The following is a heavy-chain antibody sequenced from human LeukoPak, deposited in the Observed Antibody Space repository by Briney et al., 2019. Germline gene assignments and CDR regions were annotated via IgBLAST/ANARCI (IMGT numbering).Heavy chain of an antibody. CDR2: ISGSGGST. J-gene: IGHJ4*02. V-gene: IGHV3-23*01. Sequence: GGSLRLSCAASGFTFSSFVMSWVRQAPGKGLEWVSAISGSGGSTFYADSVKGRFTISRDNSKNTLYLQMNILRAEDTAVYYCARDQAPGQYGGQGTLVTVSS. CDR1: GFTFSSFV. CDR3: ARDQAPGQY.